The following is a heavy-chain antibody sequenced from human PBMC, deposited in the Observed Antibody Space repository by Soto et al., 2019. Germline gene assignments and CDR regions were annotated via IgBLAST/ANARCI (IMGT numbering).Heavy chain of an antibody. CDR3: AYCATGGDDLAY. J-gene: IGHJ4*02. D-gene: IGHD2-21*01. CDR1: GYTFTSYS. Sequence: ASVKVSCKASGYTFTSYSMHWVRQAPGQRLEWMGWINAGNGNTKYSQKFQGRVTITRDTSASTAYMELSSLRSEDTAVYYCAYCATGGDDLAYWGQGTLVTVSS. V-gene: IGHV1-3*01. CDR2: INAGNGNT.